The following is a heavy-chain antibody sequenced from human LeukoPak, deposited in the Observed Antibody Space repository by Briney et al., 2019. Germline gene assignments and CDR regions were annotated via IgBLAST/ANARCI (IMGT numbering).Heavy chain of an antibody. Sequence: SETLSLTCAVYGGSFSGYYWSWIRQPPGKGLEWIGEINHSGSTNYNPSLKSRVTISVDTSKNQFSLKLSSVTAADTAVYYCARGSTVTKERDYWGQGTLVTVSS. CDR2: INHSGST. CDR3: ARGSTVTKERDY. D-gene: IGHD4-17*01. CDR1: GGSFSGYY. J-gene: IGHJ4*02. V-gene: IGHV4-34*01.